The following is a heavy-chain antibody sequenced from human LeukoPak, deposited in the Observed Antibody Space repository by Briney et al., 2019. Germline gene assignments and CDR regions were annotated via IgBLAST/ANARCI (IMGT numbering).Heavy chain of an antibody. D-gene: IGHD6-13*01. J-gene: IGHJ4*02. V-gene: IGHV3-23*01. Sequence: PGGSLRLSCAASGFSFSSTAMNWVRQASGKGLEWVSASGTDGDTYYADSVQGRFTISRDNSRNTLYLQMTSLRADDTAVYYCAKKTPGTYPFDYWGQGTLVTVSP. CDR2: SGTDGDT. CDR3: AKKTPGTYPFDY. CDR1: GFSFSSTA.